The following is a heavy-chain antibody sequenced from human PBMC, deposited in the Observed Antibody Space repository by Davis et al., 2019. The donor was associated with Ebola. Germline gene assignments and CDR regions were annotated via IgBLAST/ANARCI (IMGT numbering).Heavy chain of an antibody. J-gene: IGHJ4*02. Sequence: PSETLSLTCLVSGGSISSPFWTWIRQSPGKGLEWIGYTHSSGNTNSNPSFKSRVTVSLDASKSQSSLKLSSVTAADTAVYYCARGRHLSVSPFAYWGQGILVTVSP. V-gene: IGHV4-59*11. CDR2: THSSGNT. D-gene: IGHD5/OR15-5a*01. CDR3: ARGRHLSVSPFAY. CDR1: GGSISSPF.